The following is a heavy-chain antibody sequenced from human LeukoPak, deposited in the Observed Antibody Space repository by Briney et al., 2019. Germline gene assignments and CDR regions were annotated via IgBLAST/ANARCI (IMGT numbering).Heavy chain of an antibody. D-gene: IGHD1-14*01. J-gene: IGHJ4*02. CDR1: GGSISSYY. V-gene: IGHV4-59*01. CDR3: ARASSDTELDF. CDR2: IYSSGST. Sequence: NPSETLSLTCTVSGGSISSYYWNWIRQPPGKGLEWIGYIYSSGSTNYNPALKSRVTMSVDTSKNQVSLKMSSVTAADTAVYYCARASSDTELDFWGQGTLVTVSS.